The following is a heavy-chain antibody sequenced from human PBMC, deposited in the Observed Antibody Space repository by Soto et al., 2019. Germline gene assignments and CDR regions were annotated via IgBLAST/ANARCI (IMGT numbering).Heavy chain of an antibody. CDR1: GFTFSPLS. D-gene: IGHD3-22*01. J-gene: IGHJ4*02. Sequence: GGSLRLSCAASGFTFSPLSMHWVRQAPGKGLEWLSYITGSSNTIFYADSVKGRFTVSRDNAKNSLFLQMNGLRDEDTAVYYCVREGVGFDSSGYPSRYFDFWGQGILVTVSS. CDR3: VREGVGFDSSGYPSRYFDF. V-gene: IGHV3-48*02. CDR2: ITGSSNTI.